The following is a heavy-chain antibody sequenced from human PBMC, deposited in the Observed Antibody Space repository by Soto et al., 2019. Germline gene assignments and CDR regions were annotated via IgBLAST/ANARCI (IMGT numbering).Heavy chain of an antibody. J-gene: IGHJ3*02. D-gene: IGHD1-26*01. CDR1: GDSVSSNSAA. V-gene: IGHV6-1*01. CDR3: AREVGATNGDSFDI. Sequence: SQTLSLTCAISGDSVSSNSAAWNWIRQSPSRVLEWLGRTYYRSKWYNDYAVSVKSRITINPDTSKNKFSLQLNSVTPEDTGVYYCAREVGATNGDSFDIWGQGTMVTVSS. CDR2: TYYRSKWYN.